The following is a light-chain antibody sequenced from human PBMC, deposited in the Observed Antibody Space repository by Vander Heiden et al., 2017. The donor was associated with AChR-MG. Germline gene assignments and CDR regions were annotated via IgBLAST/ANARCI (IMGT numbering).Light chain of an antibody. CDR3: PQDKKWAAPT. Sequence: EIVMTQSPATLSVSPGERATLSCRASQSVRSNLAWPEQNPCQAPRLLTYGASTRATGTPARSSRPGYGIEFTLTISSRKSEDFTIYYCPQDKKWAAPTFQQASKSE. J-gene: IGKJ2*01. CDR2: GAS. CDR1: QSVRSN. V-gene: IGKV3-15*01.